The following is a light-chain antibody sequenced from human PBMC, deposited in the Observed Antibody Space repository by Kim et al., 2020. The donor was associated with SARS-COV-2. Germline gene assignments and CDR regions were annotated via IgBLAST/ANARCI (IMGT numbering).Light chain of an antibody. CDR1: QSVSSN. V-gene: IGKV3-15*01. CDR2: GAS. Sequence: EIVMTQSPATLSVSPGERATLSCRASQSVSSNLAWYQQKPGQAPSLLIYGASTRATGIPARFSGSGSGTEFTLTISSLQSEDFAVYYCQQYNNWPHTFGQGTKLEI. CDR3: QQYNNWPHT. J-gene: IGKJ2*01.